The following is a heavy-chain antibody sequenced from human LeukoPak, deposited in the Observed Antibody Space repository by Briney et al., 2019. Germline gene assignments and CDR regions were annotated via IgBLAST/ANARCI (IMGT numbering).Heavy chain of an antibody. D-gene: IGHD4-17*01. CDR3: AREINDYGDGYFDY. V-gene: IGHV3-7*01. J-gene: IGHJ4*02. CDR1: GFTFSSYA. Sequence: GGSLRLSCAASGFTFSSYAMSWVRQAPGKGLEWVANIKQDGSEKYYVDSVKGRFTISRDNAKNSLYLQMNSLRAEDTAVYYCAREINDYGDGYFDYWGQGTLVTVSS. CDR2: IKQDGSEK.